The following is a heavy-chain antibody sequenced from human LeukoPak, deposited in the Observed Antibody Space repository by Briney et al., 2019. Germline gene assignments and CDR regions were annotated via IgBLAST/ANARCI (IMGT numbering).Heavy chain of an antibody. Sequence: SETLSLTCSVSGGFNTHYYWSWIRQPPGKGLEWIGYIYHSGSTNYNPSLKSRVTISVDTSKNQFSLKLSSVTAADTAVYYCARHDPIVGTPDAFDIWGQGTMVTVSS. D-gene: IGHD1-26*01. CDR2: IYHSGST. CDR1: GGFNTHYY. CDR3: ARHDPIVGTPDAFDI. V-gene: IGHV4-59*08. J-gene: IGHJ3*02.